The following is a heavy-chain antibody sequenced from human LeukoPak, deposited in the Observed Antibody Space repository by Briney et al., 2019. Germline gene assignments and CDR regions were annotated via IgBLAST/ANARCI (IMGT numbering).Heavy chain of an antibody. CDR2: IYYSGST. CDR1: GGSISSSSYY. CDR3: ARHIGGSYWYFDL. V-gene: IGHV4-61*05. J-gene: IGHJ2*01. D-gene: IGHD2-15*01. Sequence: SETLSLTCTVSGGSISSSSYYWGWIRQPPGKGLEWIGYIYYSGSTNYNPSLKSRVTISVDTSKNQFSLKLSSVTAADTAVYYCARHIGGSYWYFDLWGRGTLVTVSS.